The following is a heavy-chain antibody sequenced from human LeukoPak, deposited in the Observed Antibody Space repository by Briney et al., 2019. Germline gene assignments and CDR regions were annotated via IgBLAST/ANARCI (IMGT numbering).Heavy chain of an antibody. Sequence: PAGSLRLSCAASGFTVSSHFMSWVRQAPGKGLEWVSGIYSGGSTYNADSVKGRFTISRDNSKNTLYLQMNSLRAEDTAVYYCAREPLTGYHGFDYWGQGTLVTVSS. CDR2: IYSGGST. CDR3: AREPLTGYHGFDY. CDR1: GFTVSSHF. V-gene: IGHV3-53*01. D-gene: IGHD3-9*01. J-gene: IGHJ4*02.